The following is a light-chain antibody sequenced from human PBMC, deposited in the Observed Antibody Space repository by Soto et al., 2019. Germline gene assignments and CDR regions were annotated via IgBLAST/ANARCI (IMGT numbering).Light chain of an antibody. CDR1: QSLLHSNGYNY. CDR3: MQALQTRT. Sequence: IVMTQSPLSLPVTPGEPASISCRSSQSLLHSNGYNYLDWYLQKPGQSPQLLIYLGSYRASGVPDRFSGSGSGTDFTLKISRVEAEDVGAYYCMQALQTRTFGQGTKVDI. J-gene: IGKJ1*01. CDR2: LGS. V-gene: IGKV2-28*01.